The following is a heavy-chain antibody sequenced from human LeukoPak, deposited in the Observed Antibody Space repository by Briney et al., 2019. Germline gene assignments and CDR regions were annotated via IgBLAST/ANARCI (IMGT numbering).Heavy chain of an antibody. J-gene: IGHJ5*02. V-gene: IGHV3-74*01. D-gene: IGHD1-26*01. CDR3: ARDMGSTNWFDP. Sequence: GGSLRLSCAASGFTFSSYWMHWVRQAPGKGLVWVSRINSEGSRTFYADSVKGRFTISRDNAKNTLYLQMDSLRAEDTAVYYCARDMGSTNWFDPWGQGTLVTVSS. CDR1: GFTFSSYW. CDR2: INSEGSRT.